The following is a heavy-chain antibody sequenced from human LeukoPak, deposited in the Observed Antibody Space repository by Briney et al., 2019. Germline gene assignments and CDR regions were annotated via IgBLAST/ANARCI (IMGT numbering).Heavy chain of an antibody. J-gene: IGHJ4*02. CDR2: ISYDGSNK. V-gene: IGHV3-30*03. D-gene: IGHD6-19*01. CDR1: GFTFSSYG. CDR3: ARGPGWNYFDY. Sequence: PGGSLRLSCAASGFTFSSYGMHWVRQAPGKGLEWVAVISYDGSNKYYADSVKGRFTISRDNSKNTLYLQMNSLRAEDTTVYYCARGPGWNYFDYWGQGTLVTVSS.